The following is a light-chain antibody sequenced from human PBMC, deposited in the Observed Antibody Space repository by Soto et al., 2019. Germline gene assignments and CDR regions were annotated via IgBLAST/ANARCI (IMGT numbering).Light chain of an antibody. V-gene: IGKV3-20*01. CDR3: KQYGSSPWT. Sequence: EIVLTQSPGTLSLSPGERATLSCRASQSLSSSYLAWYQQKPGQAPRLLIYGASSRATGIPDRFSGSGSGTDFTLTISRLEPEDFAVYYCKQYGSSPWTFGQGTKGDIK. CDR2: GAS. CDR1: QSLSSSY. J-gene: IGKJ1*01.